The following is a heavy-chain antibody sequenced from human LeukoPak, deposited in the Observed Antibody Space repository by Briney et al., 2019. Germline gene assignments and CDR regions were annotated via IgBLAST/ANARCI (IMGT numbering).Heavy chain of an antibody. D-gene: IGHD3-9*01. V-gene: IGHV4-34*01. Sequence: SETLSLTCAVYGGSFSGHYWSWIRQPPGKGLEWIGEINHSGSTNYNPSLKSRVTISVDTSKNQFSLKLSSVTAADTAVYYCARGALRYFDWLPSPNWFDPWGQGALVTVSS. CDR3: ARGALRYFDWLPSPNWFDP. J-gene: IGHJ5*02. CDR2: INHSGST. CDR1: GGSFSGHY.